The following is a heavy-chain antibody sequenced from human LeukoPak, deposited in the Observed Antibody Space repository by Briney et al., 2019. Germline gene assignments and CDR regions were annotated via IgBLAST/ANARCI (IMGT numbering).Heavy chain of an antibody. J-gene: IGHJ6*02. Sequence: ASVKVSCKASGYTFTSYYMHWVRQAPGQGLEWMGIINPSGGSTSCAQKFQGRVTMTRDTSTSTVYMELSSLRSEDTAVYYCAGRYCSGGSCHYYYGMDVWGQGTTVTVSS. CDR2: INPSGGST. D-gene: IGHD2-15*01. V-gene: IGHV1-46*01. CDR3: AGRYCSGGSCHYYYGMDV. CDR1: GYTFTSYY.